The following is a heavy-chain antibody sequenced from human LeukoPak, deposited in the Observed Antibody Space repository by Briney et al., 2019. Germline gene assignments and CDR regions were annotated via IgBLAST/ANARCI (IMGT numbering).Heavy chain of an antibody. CDR1: GFTFSSYA. CDR3: ARDTPSIAAAGILDY. V-gene: IGHV3-30*04. D-gene: IGHD6-13*01. J-gene: IGHJ4*02. Sequence: GGSLRLSCAASGFTFSSYAMHWVRQAPGKGLEWVAVISYDGRNKYYADSVKGRFTISRDNSKNTLYLQMNSLRAEDTAVYYCARDTPSIAAAGILDYWGQGTLVTVSS. CDR2: ISYDGRNK.